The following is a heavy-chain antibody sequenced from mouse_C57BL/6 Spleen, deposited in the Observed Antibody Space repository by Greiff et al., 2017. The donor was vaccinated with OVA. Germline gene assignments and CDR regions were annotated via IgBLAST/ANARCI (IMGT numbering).Heavy chain of an antibody. V-gene: IGHV1-72*01. CDR1: GYTFTSYW. D-gene: IGHD1-1*01. J-gene: IGHJ4*01. CDR2: IDPNSGGT. Sequence: QVQLQQSGAELVKPGASVKLSCKASGYTFTSYWMHWVKQRPGRGLEWIGRIDPNSGGTKYNEKFKSKATLTVDKPSSTAYMQLSSLTSEDSAVYYCAGYGSSSYYYAMDYWGQGTSVTVSS. CDR3: AGYGSSSYYYAMDY.